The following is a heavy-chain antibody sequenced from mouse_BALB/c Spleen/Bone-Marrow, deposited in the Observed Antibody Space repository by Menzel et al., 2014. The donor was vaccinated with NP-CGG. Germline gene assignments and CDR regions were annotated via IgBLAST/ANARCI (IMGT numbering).Heavy chain of an antibody. CDR2: ITPNSDHT. Sequence: VQLQQSGAELARPGASVKMSCKASGYTFTSYTMHWVKQRPGQGLEWIGYITPNSDHTNYNQKFKDRATLTADKSSSAAYMQLSSLTSEDSAIYYCSRSTFAHVMDSWGQGTSVTVSS. CDR3: SRSTFAHVMDS. J-gene: IGHJ4*01. CDR1: GYTFTSYT. V-gene: IGHV1-4*01. D-gene: IGHD4-1*02.